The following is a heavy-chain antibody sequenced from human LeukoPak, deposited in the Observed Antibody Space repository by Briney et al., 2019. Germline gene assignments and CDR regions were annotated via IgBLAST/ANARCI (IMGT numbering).Heavy chain of an antibody. D-gene: IGHD6-13*01. CDR3: ARDQNSSSWYGYYYYYYYMDV. CDR1: GFTFSSYG. CDR2: IRYDGSNK. Sequence: QPGGSLRLSCAASGFTFSSYGMHWVRQAPGKGLEWVAFIRYDGSNKYYADSVKGRFTISRDNSKNTLYLQMNSLRAEDTAVYYCARDQNSSSWYGYYYYYYYMDVWGKGTTVTVSS. V-gene: IGHV3-30*02. J-gene: IGHJ6*03.